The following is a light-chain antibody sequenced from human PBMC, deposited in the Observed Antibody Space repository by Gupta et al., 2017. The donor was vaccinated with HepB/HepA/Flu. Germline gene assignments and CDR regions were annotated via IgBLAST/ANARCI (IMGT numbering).Light chain of an antibody. J-gene: IGLJ1*01. CDR1: SSDIGGYNY. CDR3: NSYTSSRTYV. V-gene: IGLV2-14*03. CDR2: DVS. Sequence: QSALTQPASVSASPGQSITISCTGTSSDIGGYNYVSWYQQYPGKAPKLIIYDVSVRPSGVSNRFSGSKSGNTASLTISGLQAEDEADYYCNSYTSSRTYVFGTGTKVTAL.